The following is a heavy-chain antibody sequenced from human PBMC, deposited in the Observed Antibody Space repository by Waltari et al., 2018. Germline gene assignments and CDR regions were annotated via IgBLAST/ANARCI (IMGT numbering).Heavy chain of an antibody. CDR1: GFPHRTTGVG. D-gene: IGHD3-10*01. CDR2: IYWDDDK. Sequence: QITLTESGPTLVKPTQTLTLTCTFSGFPHRTTGVGVGCIRPPPGKAREWLALIYWDDDKLYSPSLKSRLTIMKDTSKNQVVLTMTNLDPVDTATYYCAHRRGAPGYFDYWGQGTLVSVSS. CDR3: AHRRGAPGYFDY. V-gene: IGHV2-5*02. J-gene: IGHJ4*02.